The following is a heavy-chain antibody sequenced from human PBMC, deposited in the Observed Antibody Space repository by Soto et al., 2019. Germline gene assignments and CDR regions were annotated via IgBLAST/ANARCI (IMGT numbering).Heavy chain of an antibody. Sequence: SVILSFTCSVSGRSISSSDSYWCWIRQPPGKGLEWFGNIYYSGNTYYTPSVKRRLIISIDTSKNQYCLKVGSVTAADTAVYYCASSSQYRMDVWGQGTTVTVSS. CDR2: IYYSGNT. J-gene: IGHJ6*02. V-gene: IGHV4-30-4*08. CDR3: ASSSQYRMDV. CDR1: GRSISSSDSY.